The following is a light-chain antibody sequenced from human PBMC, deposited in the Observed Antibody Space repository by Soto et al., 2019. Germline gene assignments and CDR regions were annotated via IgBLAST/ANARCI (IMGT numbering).Light chain of an antibody. CDR3: QQSSSRS. Sequence: DIQMTQSPSSLSVSVGESVTITCRASQSINKFLNWYQQKPGKAPKLLIYAASSVQSGVPSRFSGSGSGTDFTLTISSLQPEDFATYYCQQSSSRSFGQGTKLQIK. CDR2: AAS. J-gene: IGKJ2*03. V-gene: IGKV1-39*01. CDR1: QSINKF.